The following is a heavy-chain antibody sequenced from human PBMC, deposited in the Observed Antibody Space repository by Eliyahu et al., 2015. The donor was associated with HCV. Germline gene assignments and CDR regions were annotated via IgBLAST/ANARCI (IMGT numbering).Heavy chain of an antibody. CDR1: GGSITNYY. Sequence: QVQLQESGPGLVRPSETLPLTCTVSGGSITNYYWSWVRQPPGKGLEWIGYIYYSGSTDYNPSLKSRVTISVDTSKNQFSLKLSSVTAADTAVYYCARRSIDTSGYYVYWGQGILVTVSS. CDR2: IYYSGST. CDR3: ARRSIDTSGYYVY. D-gene: IGHD3-22*01. J-gene: IGHJ4*02. V-gene: IGHV4-59*08.